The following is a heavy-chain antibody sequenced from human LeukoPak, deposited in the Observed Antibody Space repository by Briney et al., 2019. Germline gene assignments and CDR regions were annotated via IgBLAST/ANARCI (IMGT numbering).Heavy chain of an antibody. D-gene: IGHD6-13*01. V-gene: IGHV3-74*01. CDR1: GFTFSSYW. J-gene: IGHJ6*03. CDR3: ARDGQGIADDYMDV. Sequence: QSGGSLRLSCAASGFTFSSYWMHWVRQATGKGLVWVSRINSDGSSTSYADSVKGRFTISRDNAKNTLYLQMNSLRAEDTAVYYCARDGQGIADDYMDVWGKGTTVTVSS. CDR2: INSDGSST.